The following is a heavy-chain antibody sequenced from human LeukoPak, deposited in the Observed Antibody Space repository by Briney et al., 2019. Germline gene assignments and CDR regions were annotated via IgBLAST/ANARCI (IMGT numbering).Heavy chain of an antibody. D-gene: IGHD1-26*01. Sequence: GGSLRLSCAASGFTFSSYSMNWVRQAPGKGLEWVSAISGSGGSTYYADSVKGRVTISRDNSKNTLYLQVNSLRVEDTAVYYCAKDRLGAMMYFDFWGQGTLVTVSS. CDR1: GFTFSSYS. J-gene: IGHJ4*02. CDR3: AKDRLGAMMYFDF. V-gene: IGHV3-23*01. CDR2: ISGSGGST.